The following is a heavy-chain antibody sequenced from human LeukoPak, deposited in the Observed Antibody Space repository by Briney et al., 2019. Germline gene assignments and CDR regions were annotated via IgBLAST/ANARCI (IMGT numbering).Heavy chain of an antibody. D-gene: IGHD7-27*01. CDR2: INTKSDGT. J-gene: IGHJ3*01. CDR1: GYTFTAYY. V-gene: IGHV1-2*02. CDR3: AKVKPGAFDL. Sequence: EASVKVSCKASGYTFTAYYIHWVRQAPGQGLEWMGYINTKSDGTIYAQKFQGRVTMARDTSISTVYMELSRLRFDDTAVYYCAKVKPGAFDLWGQGTEVTVSS.